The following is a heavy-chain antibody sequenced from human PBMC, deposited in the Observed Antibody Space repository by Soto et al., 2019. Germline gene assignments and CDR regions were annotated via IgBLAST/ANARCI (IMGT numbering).Heavy chain of an antibody. CDR1: GLNLLSFA. CDR3: AATDVPSPGGGP. J-gene: IGHJ5*02. Sequence: QMQLLQSGPKVQKPWTSVKVSCEASGLNLLSFAVQWVRQTRGRRLEWIGSVVVGSGNTNYAPKFQDRVTIISAMSTNVAEMELFSLTSDDKAVDYCAATDVPSPGGGPWGQGALVTVSS. D-gene: IGHD3-16*01. V-gene: IGHV1-58*01. CDR2: VVVGSGNT.